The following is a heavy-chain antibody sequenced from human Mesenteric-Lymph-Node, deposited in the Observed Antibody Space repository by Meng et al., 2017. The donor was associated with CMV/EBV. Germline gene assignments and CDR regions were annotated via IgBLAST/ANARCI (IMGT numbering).Heavy chain of an antibody. J-gene: IGHJ6*02. D-gene: IGHD1-26*01. V-gene: IGHV3-48*03. Sequence: GESLKISCAASGFTFSSYEMNWVRQAPGKGLEWVSYISSSSSTIYYADSVKGRFTISRDNAKNSLYLQMNSLRAEDTAVYYCAGELGSSYYYGMDVWGQGTTVTVSS. CDR2: ISSSSSTI. CDR1: GFTFSSYE. CDR3: AGELGSSYYYGMDV.